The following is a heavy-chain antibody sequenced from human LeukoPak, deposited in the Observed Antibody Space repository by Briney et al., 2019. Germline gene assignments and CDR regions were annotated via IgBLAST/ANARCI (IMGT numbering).Heavy chain of an antibody. Sequence: SETLSLTCAVYGGSFSGYYWSWIRQPPGKGLEWIGEINHSGSTNYNPSLKSRVTISVDMSKNQFSLKLSSVTAADTAVYYCASMVSWYYFDYWGQGTLVTVSS. D-gene: IGHD3-10*01. CDR1: GGSFSGYY. V-gene: IGHV4-34*01. CDR2: INHSGST. CDR3: ASMVSWYYFDY. J-gene: IGHJ4*02.